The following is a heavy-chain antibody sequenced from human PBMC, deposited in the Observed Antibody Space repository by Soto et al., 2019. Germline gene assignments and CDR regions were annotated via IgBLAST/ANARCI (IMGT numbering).Heavy chain of an antibody. D-gene: IGHD2-15*01. CDR2: IGGNGVTT. CDR3: AKSSRYCSGGGCFYYFDY. V-gene: IGHV3-23*01. J-gene: IGHJ4*02. CDR1: GFSIGSSA. Sequence: EVQLLESGGGLVQPGGSLRLSCAASGFSIGSSAWSWVRQAPGKGLDWVSTIGGNGVTTFYADSVKGRFTISRDISRNTVFLQMSGLRAEDTALYYCAKSSRYCSGGGCFYYFDYWGQGTLVTVSS.